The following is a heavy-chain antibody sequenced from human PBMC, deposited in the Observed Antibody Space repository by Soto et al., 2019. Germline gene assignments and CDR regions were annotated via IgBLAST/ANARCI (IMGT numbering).Heavy chain of an antibody. CDR3: ARSSIKPQVFMYPFDS. CDR2: IYYDGNT. D-gene: IGHD3-3*01. CDR1: GDSVTSDSDY. J-gene: IGHJ4*02. V-gene: IGHV4-39*01. Sequence: PSETLSLTCTVSGDSVTSDSDYWGWIRQPPGKGLESIANIYYDGNTYYNPSLKGRVTISLDTSKNQFSLRLNSVTAADTAVYYCARSSIKPQVFMYPFDSWSQGTLVTVSS.